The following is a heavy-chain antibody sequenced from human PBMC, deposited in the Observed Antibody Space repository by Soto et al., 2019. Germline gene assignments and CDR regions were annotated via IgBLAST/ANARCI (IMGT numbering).Heavy chain of an antibody. J-gene: IGHJ4*02. CDR3: ARYDSSGYLFDY. V-gene: IGHV1-2*02. CDR2: INPNSGGT. CDR1: GYTFTGYY. Sequence: ASVKVSCKASGYTFTGYYMHWVRQAPGQGLEWMGWINPNSGGTNYAQKFQGRVTMTRDTSISTAYMELSRLRSGDTAVYYCARYDSSGYLFDYWGQGTLVTVSS. D-gene: IGHD3-22*01.